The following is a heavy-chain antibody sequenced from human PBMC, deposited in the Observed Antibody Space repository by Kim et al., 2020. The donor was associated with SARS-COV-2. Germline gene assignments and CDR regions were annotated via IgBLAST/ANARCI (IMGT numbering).Heavy chain of an antibody. CDR2: IRSKAYGGTT. Sequence: GGSLRLSCTASGFTFGDYAMSWVRQAPGKGLEWVGFIRSKAYGGTTEYAASVKGRFTISRDDSQSIAYLQMNSLKTEDTAVYYCTTYSKLRYFDWLPSSLGGYYYYMDVWGKGTTVTVSS. D-gene: IGHD3-9*01. CDR3: TTYSKLRYFDWLPSSLGGYYYYMDV. V-gene: IGHV3-49*04. CDR1: GFTFGDYA. J-gene: IGHJ6*03.